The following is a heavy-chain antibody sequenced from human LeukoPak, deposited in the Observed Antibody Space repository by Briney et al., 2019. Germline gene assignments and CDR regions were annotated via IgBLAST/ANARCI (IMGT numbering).Heavy chain of an antibody. CDR2: IYYRVTS. CDR3: ARAVGGDGSGSL. D-gene: IGHD3-10*01. V-gene: IGHV4-59*01. Sequence: SETLSLTCTVSGDSISTYYWSWIRQPPGKGLEWIGYIYYRVTSDYNPSLKSRVTMSVDMSTRQISLKLSSVTAADTAVYYCARAVGGDGSGSLWGPGTLVSVSS. CDR1: GDSISTYY. J-gene: IGHJ4*02.